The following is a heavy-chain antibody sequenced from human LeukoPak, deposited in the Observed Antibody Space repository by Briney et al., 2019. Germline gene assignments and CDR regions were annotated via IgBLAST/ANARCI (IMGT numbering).Heavy chain of an antibody. CDR1: GYSISSGYY. CDR3: ARSGVSTGFSGVIYYFDY. J-gene: IGHJ4*02. V-gene: IGHV4-38-2*02. CDR2: IYHSGST. Sequence: PSETLSLTCTVSGYSISSGYYWAWIRQPPGKGLEWIGTIYHSGSTNYNPSLKSRVTMSVDTSKNQFSLKLSSVTAADTAMYYCARSGVSTGFSGVIYYFDYWGQGTLVTVSS. D-gene: IGHD5/OR15-5a*01.